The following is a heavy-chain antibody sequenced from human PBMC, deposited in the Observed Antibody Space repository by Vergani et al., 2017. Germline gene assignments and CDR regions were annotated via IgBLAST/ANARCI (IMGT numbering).Heavy chain of an antibody. CDR2: IYYSGST. J-gene: IGHJ4*02. V-gene: IGHV4-59*01. CDR1: GGSISSYY. Sequence: QLQESGPGLVKPSETLSLTCTVSGGSISSYYWSWIRQPPGKGLEWIGYIYYSGSTNYNPSLKSRVTISVDTSKNQFSLKLSSVTAADTAVYYCARPDNYGDYVPFDYWGQGTLVTVSS. D-gene: IGHD4-17*01. CDR3: ARPDNYGDYVPFDY.